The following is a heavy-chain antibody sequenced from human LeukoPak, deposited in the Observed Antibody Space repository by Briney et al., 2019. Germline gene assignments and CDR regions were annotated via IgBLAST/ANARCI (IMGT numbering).Heavy chain of an antibody. J-gene: IGHJ2*01. CDR1: GFTFTSYA. CDR2: ISGGGENT. D-gene: IGHD1-1*01. V-gene: IGHV3-23*01. CDR3: AKPRAMTTGVGRYSDL. Sequence: PGGSLRLSCGASGFTFTSYAMSWIRQAPGKGLEWVSAISGGGENTYYGDSVKGRFTISRDNSKNTLYLQMNSLRAEDTATYYCAKPRAMTTGVGRYSDLWGRGTLVTVSS.